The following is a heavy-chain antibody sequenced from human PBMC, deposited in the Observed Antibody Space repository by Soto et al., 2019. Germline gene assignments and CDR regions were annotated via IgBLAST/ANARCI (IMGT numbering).Heavy chain of an antibody. CDR2: IYYSGNT. J-gene: IGHJ4*02. Sequence: PSETLSLTCTVSGGSISSSSYYWGWIRQPPGKGLEWIGSIYYSGNTYYNPSLKSRVTISVDTSKNQFSLKLSSVTAADTAVYYCARHYFDYGDIMNFDYWGQGTLVTVSS. CDR1: GGSISSSSYY. CDR3: ARHYFDYGDIMNFDY. D-gene: IGHD4-17*01. V-gene: IGHV4-39*01.